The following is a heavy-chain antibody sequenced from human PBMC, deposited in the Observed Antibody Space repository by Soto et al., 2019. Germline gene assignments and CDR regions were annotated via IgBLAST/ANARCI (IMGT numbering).Heavy chain of an antibody. J-gene: IGHJ4*02. Sequence: QVQLQESGPGLVKPSGTLSLTCAVTGGSISCSNWWSWVRQPPGKGLEWIGEIYHSGSTNYNPSLKGRVTLSVDKSKDQFCLKLSSVTAADTAVYSCTRTPWDGYTGYYFDYWGQGTLVTVSS. CDR2: IYHSGST. CDR1: GGSISCSNW. CDR3: TRTPWDGYTGYYFDY. D-gene: IGHD5-18*01. V-gene: IGHV4-4*02.